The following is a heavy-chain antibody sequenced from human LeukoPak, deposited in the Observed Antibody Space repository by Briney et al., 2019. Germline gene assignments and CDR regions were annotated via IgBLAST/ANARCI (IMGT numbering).Heavy chain of an antibody. D-gene: IGHD3-16*01. V-gene: IGHV4-61*01. J-gene: IGHJ4*02. Sequence: SETLSLTCTVSGGSISSSSYYWGWIRQPPGKGLEWIGYIYYSGSTNYNPSLKSRVTISVDTSKNQFSLKLSSVTAADTAVYYCARDLSSLGMIDYWGQGTLVTVSS. CDR2: IYYSGST. CDR1: GGSISSSSYY. CDR3: ARDLSSLGMIDY.